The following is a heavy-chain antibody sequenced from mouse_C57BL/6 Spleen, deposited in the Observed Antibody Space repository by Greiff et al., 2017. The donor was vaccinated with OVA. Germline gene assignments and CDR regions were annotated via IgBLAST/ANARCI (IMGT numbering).Heavy chain of an antibody. J-gene: IGHJ3*01. D-gene: IGHD1-1*02. CDR2: ISSGGDYI. CDR3: TRDQDGSWFAY. Sequence: EVKLMESGEGLVKLGGSLKLSCAASGFTFSSYAMSWVRQTPEKRLEWVAYISSGGDYIYYADTVKGRFTISRDNARNTLYLQMSSLKSEDTAMYYCTRDQDGSWFAYWGQGTLVTVSA. CDR1: GFTFSSYA. V-gene: IGHV5-9-1*02.